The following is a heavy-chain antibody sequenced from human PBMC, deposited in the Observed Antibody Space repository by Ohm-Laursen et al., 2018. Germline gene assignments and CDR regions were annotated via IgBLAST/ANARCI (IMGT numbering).Heavy chain of an antibody. CDR1: GFTFSSYA. CDR2: ISGSGGST. D-gene: IGHD2-2*01. Sequence: SLRLSCTASGFTFSSYAMSWVRQAPGKGLEWVSAISGSGGSTYYADSVKGRFTISRDNSKNTLYLQMNSLRAEDTAVYYCARNSSTWGRSVDYWGQGTLVTVSS. CDR3: ARNSSTWGRSVDY. J-gene: IGHJ4*02. V-gene: IGHV3-23*01.